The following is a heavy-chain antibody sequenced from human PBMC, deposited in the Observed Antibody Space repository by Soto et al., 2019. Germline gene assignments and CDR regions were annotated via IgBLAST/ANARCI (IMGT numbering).Heavy chain of an antibody. V-gene: IGHV1-18*01. J-gene: IGHJ5*02. CDR2: ISSYNGNT. CDR1: GYTFTTYG. Sequence: QVQLIQSGAEVKKPGASVKVSCKASGYTFTTYGIIWVRQAPGQGLEWMGWISSYNGNTVYAQNLQGRATMTTDTSKSTAYMELRSLRSDDTAVYYCARGDCSSTSCYWGANWFDPWGQGTLVTVSS. CDR3: ARGDCSSTSCYWGANWFDP. D-gene: IGHD2-2*01.